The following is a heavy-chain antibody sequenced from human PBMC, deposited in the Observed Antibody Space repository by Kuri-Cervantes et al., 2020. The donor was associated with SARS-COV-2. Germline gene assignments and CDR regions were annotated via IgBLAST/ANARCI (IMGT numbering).Heavy chain of an antibody. V-gene: IGHV3-30*02. CDR1: RFTFSAFG. J-gene: IGHJ3*02. CDR3: AKDLEDIVVVPAATVTPLGAFDI. D-gene: IGHD2-2*01. Sequence: GGSLRLSCAASRFTFSAFGMHWVRQAPGKGLEWVAFIRFDGKIIKYADSLKGRFTISRDNSKNTLFLQMNSLRAEDTAVYYCAKDLEDIVVVPAATVTPLGAFDIWGQGTMVTVSS. CDR2: IRFDGKII.